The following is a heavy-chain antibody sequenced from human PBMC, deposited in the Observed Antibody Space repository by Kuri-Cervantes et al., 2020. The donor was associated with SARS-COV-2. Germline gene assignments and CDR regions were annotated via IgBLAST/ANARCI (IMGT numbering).Heavy chain of an antibody. V-gene: IGHV3-7*02. CDR1: GFTFSSYW. J-gene: IGHJ4*02. Sequence: GGSLRLSCAASGFTFSSYWMSWVRQAPGKGLGWVANIKQDGSEKYYVDSVKGRFTISRDNAKNSLYLQMNSLRAEDTAVYYCAMKSTRNNYYDSSGSFDYWGQGTLVTVSS. CDR2: IKQDGSEK. D-gene: IGHD3-22*01. CDR3: AMKSTRNNYYDSSGSFDY.